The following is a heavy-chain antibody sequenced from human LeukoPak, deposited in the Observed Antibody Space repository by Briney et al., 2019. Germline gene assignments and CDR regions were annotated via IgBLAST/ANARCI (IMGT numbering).Heavy chain of an antibody. Sequence: GESLKISCKGSGYSFTNYWIGWVRQMPGQGLEWMGIIYPGDSDTIYNPSFQGQVTISADKSISTAYLQWSSLKASDTAIYYCARRLIQAEFGDWGQGTLVTVSS. D-gene: IGHD3-10*01. J-gene: IGHJ4*02. CDR2: IYPGDSDT. CDR3: ARRLIQAEFGD. CDR1: GYSFTNYW. V-gene: IGHV5-51*01.